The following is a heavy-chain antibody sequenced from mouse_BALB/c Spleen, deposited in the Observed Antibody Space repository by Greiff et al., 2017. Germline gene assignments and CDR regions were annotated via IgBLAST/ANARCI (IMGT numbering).Heavy chain of an antibody. CDR3: ARREYGNYGFAY. CDR2: ISSGSSTI. Sequence: EVMLVESGGGLVQPGGSRKLSCAASGFTFSSFGMHWVRQAPEKGLEWVAYISSGSSTIYYADTVKGRFTISRDNPKNTLFLQMTSLRSEDTAMYYCARREYGNYGFAYWGQGTLVTVAA. J-gene: IGHJ3*01. CDR1: GFTFSSFG. D-gene: IGHD2-10*02. V-gene: IGHV5-17*02.